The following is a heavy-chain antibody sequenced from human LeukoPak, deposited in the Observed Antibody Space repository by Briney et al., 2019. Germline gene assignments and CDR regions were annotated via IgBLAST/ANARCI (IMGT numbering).Heavy chain of an antibody. CDR3: ARKTWSRVSPGHVAFDI. Sequence: GASVKVSCKASGYTFTSYDINWVRQATGQGLEWMGWMNPNSGNTGYAQKFQGRVTITADKSTSTAYMELSSLRSEDTAVYYCARKTWSRVSPGHVAFDIWGQGTMVTVSS. J-gene: IGHJ3*02. CDR2: MNPNSGNT. D-gene: IGHD3-3*01. V-gene: IGHV1-8*01. CDR1: GYTFTSYD.